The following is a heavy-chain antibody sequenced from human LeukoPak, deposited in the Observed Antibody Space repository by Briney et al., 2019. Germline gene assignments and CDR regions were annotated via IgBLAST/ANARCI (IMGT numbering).Heavy chain of an antibody. Sequence: SETLSLTCAVYGGSFSGFYWSWIRQPPGKGLEWIGEINHSGGTNYNPSLNSRVTISVDASKNQFSLKLSSVTAADTAVYYCVIMVRGVIVSRGYFDYWGQGTLVTVSS. V-gene: IGHV4-34*01. D-gene: IGHD3-10*01. J-gene: IGHJ4*02. CDR3: VIMVRGVIVSRGYFDY. CDR1: GGSFSGFY. CDR2: INHSGGT.